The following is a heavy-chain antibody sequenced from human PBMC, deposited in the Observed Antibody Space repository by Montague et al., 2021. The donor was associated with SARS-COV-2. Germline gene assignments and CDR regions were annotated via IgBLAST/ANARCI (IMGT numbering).Heavy chain of an antibody. CDR1: GGSFSGYY. V-gene: IGHV4-34*01. CDR3: ARGGGDSYGALDY. J-gene: IGHJ4*02. CDR2: INHSGST. Sequence: SETLSLTCVVYGGSFSGYYWSWIRQPPGKGLEWIGEINHSGSTNXNPSLKSRVTISVDTSKKQFSLRLTSVTAADTAVYYCARGGGDSYGALDYWGQGTLVTVSS. D-gene: IGHD2-21*02.